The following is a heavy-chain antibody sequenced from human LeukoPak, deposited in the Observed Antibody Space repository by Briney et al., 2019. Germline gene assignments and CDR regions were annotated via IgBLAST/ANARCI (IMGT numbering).Heavy chain of an antibody. Sequence: HSGRSLRLSCAASGSTFSSYAMHWVRQAPGKGLEWVAVISYDGSNKYYADSVKGRFTISRDNAKNSLYLQMNSLRAEDTAVYYCAREITRTLRSRPAYYFDYWGQGTLVTVSS. D-gene: IGHD1-14*01. CDR3: AREITRTLRSRPAYYFDY. CDR2: ISYDGSNK. CDR1: GSTFSSYA. J-gene: IGHJ4*02. V-gene: IGHV3-30-3*01.